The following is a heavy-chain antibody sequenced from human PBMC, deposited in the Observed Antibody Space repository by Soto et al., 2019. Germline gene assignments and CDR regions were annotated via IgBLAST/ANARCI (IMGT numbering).Heavy chain of an antibody. D-gene: IGHD5-18*01. V-gene: IGHV1-69*08. CDR1: GGTFSSYT. CDR2: IIPILGIA. CDR3: ARDPRGYSYGFNWFDP. J-gene: IGHJ5*02. Sequence: QVQLVQSGAEVKKPGSSVKVSCKASGGTFSSYTISWVRQAPGQGLEWMGRIIPILGIANYAQKFQGRVTITADKSTSTAYMELSSLRSEDTAVYYCARDPRGYSYGFNWFDPWGQGTLVTVSS.